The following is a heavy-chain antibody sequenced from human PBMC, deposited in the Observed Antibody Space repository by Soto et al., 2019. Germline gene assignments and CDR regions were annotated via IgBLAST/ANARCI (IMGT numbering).Heavy chain of an antibody. J-gene: IGHJ6*04. CDR1: GFTFSDYY. CDR3: ARSRDGYSFYFYYGMDV. D-gene: IGHD4-4*01. CDR2: ISSSGSTI. V-gene: IGHV3-11*04. Sequence: GGSLRLSCAASGFTFSDYYMSWIRQAPGKGLEWVSYISSSGSTIYYADSVKGRFTISRDNAKNSLYLQMNSLRAEDTAVYYCARSRDGYSFYFYYGMDVWGEGTTVTVSS.